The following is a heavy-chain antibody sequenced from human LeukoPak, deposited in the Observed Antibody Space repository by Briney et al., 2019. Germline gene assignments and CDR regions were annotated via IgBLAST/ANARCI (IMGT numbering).Heavy chain of an antibody. CDR3: AKEDYCGGDCYPVRYFQH. Sequence: GGSLRLSCAASGFTFSSYAMSWVRQAPGKGLEWVSAISGSGGSTYYADSVKGRFTISRDNSKNTLYLQMNSLRAEDTAVYYCAKEDYCGGDCYPVRYFQHWGQGTLVTVSS. CDR2: ISGSGGST. V-gene: IGHV3-23*01. D-gene: IGHD2-21*01. CDR1: GFTFSSYA. J-gene: IGHJ1*01.